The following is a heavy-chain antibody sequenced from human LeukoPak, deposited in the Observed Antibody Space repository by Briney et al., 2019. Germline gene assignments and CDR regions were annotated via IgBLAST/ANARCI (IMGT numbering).Heavy chain of an antibody. CDR3: AIGITGTTGNDY. CDR1: GYTFTGYY. J-gene: IGHJ4*02. D-gene: IGHD1-20*01. CDR2: ISVYNDNI. Sequence: ASVKVSCKASGYTFTGYYMHWVRQAPGQGLEWMGWISVYNDNINYAQKFQGRVSMTTDTSTSTAYVELRSLRSDDTAVYYCAIGITGTTGNDYWGQGTLVTVSS. V-gene: IGHV1-18*04.